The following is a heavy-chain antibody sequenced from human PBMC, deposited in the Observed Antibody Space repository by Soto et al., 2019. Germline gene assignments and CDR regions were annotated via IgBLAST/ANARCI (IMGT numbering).Heavy chain of an antibody. D-gene: IGHD4-17*01. Sequence: SETLSLTCTVSGGSISSSSYYWGWIRQPPGKGLEWIGSIYYSGSTYYNPSLKSRVTISVDTSKNQFSLKLSSVTAADTAVYYCASSTVTFAYWGQGSLVTVSS. CDR3: ASSTVTFAY. CDR1: GGSISSSSYY. J-gene: IGHJ4*02. CDR2: IYYSGST. V-gene: IGHV4-39*01.